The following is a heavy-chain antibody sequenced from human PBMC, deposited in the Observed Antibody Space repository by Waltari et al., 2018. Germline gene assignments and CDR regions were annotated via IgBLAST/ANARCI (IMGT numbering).Heavy chain of an antibody. Sequence: QVQLQQWGAGLLKPSETLSLTCAVYGGSFSGYYWSWIRQPPGKGLEWIGEINHSGSTKYNPSLKSRVTISVDTSKNQFSLKLSSVTAADTAVYYCARGGITIFGAWLPHWFDPWGQGTLVIVSS. J-gene: IGHJ5*02. V-gene: IGHV4-34*01. CDR2: INHSGST. CDR3: ARGGITIFGAWLPHWFDP. D-gene: IGHD3-3*01. CDR1: GGSFSGYY.